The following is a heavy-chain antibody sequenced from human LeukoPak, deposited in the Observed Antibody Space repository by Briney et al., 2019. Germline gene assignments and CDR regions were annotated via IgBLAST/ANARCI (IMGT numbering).Heavy chain of an antibody. CDR3: ARDWHPDGDYVHFDY. D-gene: IGHD4-17*01. Sequence: GGSLRLSCAASGFTFSSYSMNWVRQAPGKGLEWVSSISSSSSYIYYADSVKGRFTISRDNAKNSLYLQMNSLRAEDTAVYYCARDWHPDGDYVHFDYWGQGTLVTVSS. J-gene: IGHJ4*02. CDR1: GFTFSSYS. CDR2: ISSSSSYI. V-gene: IGHV3-21*04.